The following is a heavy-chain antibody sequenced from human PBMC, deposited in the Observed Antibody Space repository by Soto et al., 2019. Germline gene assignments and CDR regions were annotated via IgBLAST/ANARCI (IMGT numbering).Heavy chain of an antibody. J-gene: IGHJ3*02. CDR1: GFSLSTSGMC. CDR3: ARINGDLNAFDI. CDR2: IDWDDDK. Sequence: SGPTLVNPTQTLTLTCTFSGFSLSTSGMCVSWIRQPPGKALEWLALIDWDDDKYYSTSLKTRLTISKDTSKNQVVLTMTKMKPVDTATYYCARINGDLNAFDIWGQGTMVTVSS. D-gene: IGHD3-10*01. V-gene: IGHV2-70*01.